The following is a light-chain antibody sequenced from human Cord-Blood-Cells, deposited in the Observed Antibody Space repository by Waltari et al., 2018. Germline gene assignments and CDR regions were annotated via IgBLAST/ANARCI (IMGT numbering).Light chain of an antibody. Sequence: QSALTQPASVSGSPGQSITISCTGTSSDVGSYNLFSCYQQHPGKAPKLMIYEGSKRPSGVSNRFSGSKSGNTASLTISGLQAEDEADYYCCSYAGSSTLWVFGGGTKLTVL. CDR3: CSYAGSSTLWV. CDR2: EGS. V-gene: IGLV2-23*01. CDR1: SSDVGSYNL. J-gene: IGLJ3*02.